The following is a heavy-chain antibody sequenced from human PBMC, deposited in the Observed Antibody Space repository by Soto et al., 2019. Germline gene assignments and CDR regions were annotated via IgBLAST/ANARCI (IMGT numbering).Heavy chain of an antibody. CDR3: ARDKGTTCLDT. V-gene: IGHV3-33*01. J-gene: IGHJ5*02. CDR2: IWSDGSKE. Sequence: QAQLVESGGGVVQPGRSLRLSCAASGLPFSASGMHWVRQAPGKGLEWVAMIWSDGSKEYYADSVKGRFTITRDNSKNMLFLQMDSLRAEDTAVYYCARDKGTTCLDTWGQGNMVTVSS. CDR1: GLPFSASG. D-gene: IGHD1-26*01.